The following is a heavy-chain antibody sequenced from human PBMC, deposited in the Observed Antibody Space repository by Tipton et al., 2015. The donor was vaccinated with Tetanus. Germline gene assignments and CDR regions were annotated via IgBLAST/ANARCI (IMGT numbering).Heavy chain of an antibody. V-gene: IGHV4-34*01. Sequence: LRLSCAVYGGSFSGYYWSWIRQPPGKGLEWIGEINHSGSTNYNPSLKSRVTISVDTPKNQFSLKLSSVTAADTAVYYCARGHLTTTVTTRYNYWGQGTLVTVSS. CDR1: GGSFSGYY. J-gene: IGHJ4*02. CDR3: ARGHLTTTVTTRYNY. CDR2: INHSGST. D-gene: IGHD4-17*01.